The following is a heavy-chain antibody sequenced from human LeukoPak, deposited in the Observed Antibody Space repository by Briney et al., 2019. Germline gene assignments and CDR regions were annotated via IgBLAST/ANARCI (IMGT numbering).Heavy chain of an antibody. V-gene: IGHV3-23*01. CDR1: GFTFSSYA. CDR3: AKTTAGHSSGRDPGWPVDY. CDR2: ISGSGDST. J-gene: IGHJ4*02. D-gene: IGHD6-19*01. Sequence: GGSLRLSCAASGFTFSSYAISWVRQAPGQGLEWVLAISGSGDSTYYADSVKGRFTISRDNSKNALFLQMNSLRAEDTAVYYCAKTTAGHSSGRDPGWPVDYWGQGTLVTVSS.